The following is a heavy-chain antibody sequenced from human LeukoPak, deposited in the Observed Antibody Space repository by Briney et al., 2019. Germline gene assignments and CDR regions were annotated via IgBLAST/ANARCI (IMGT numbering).Heavy chain of an antibody. J-gene: IGHJ4*02. CDR1: GPSISRYH. CDR2: IYYGGST. V-gene: IGHV4-59*01. CDR3: AGGKTGGWFGELLLNYFDY. Sequence: TEALFLAFSISGPSISRYHWRSVHQPPGRGLERDEYIYYGGSTNNSPSIKSRETMSVDTSKTQFSLKLSSVTAADTAVYYCAGGKTGGWFGELLLNYFDYWGQGTLVTVSS. D-gene: IGHD3-10*01.